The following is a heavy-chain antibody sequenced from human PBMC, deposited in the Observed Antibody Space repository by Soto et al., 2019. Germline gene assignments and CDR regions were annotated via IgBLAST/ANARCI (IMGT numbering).Heavy chain of an antibody. J-gene: IGHJ4*02. CDR2: ISSSSSTI. CDR1: GFTFSSYS. Sequence: PGGSLRLSCAASGFTFSSYSMNWVRQAPGKGLEWVSYISSSSSTIYYADSVKGRFTISRDNAKNSLYLQMNSLRAEDTAVYYCARGSHYSCSSTSCPNNYPLWGQGTLVTVSS. CDR3: ARGSHYSCSSTSCPNNYPL. V-gene: IGHV3-48*01. D-gene: IGHD2-2*01.